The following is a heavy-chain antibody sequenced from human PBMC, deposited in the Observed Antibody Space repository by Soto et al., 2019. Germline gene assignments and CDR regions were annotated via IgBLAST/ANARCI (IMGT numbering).Heavy chain of an antibody. CDR1: GGSISSYY. CDR2: IYHTGST. V-gene: IGHV4-59*01. CDR3: ARVDSSGSYFDH. Sequence: QVQLQESGPGLVKPSETLSLTCTVSGGSISSYYWSSIRQPPGKGLEWIGYIYHTGSTNYNPSLKSRITLSADTSKNQFSLKLSSVTAADTAMYYCARVDSSGSYFDHWVQGTLVTVSS. D-gene: IGHD3-22*01. J-gene: IGHJ4*02.